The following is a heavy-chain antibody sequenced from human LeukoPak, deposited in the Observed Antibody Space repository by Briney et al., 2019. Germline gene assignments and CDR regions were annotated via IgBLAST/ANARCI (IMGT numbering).Heavy chain of an antibody. CDR1: GFTFSSYS. CDR3: AKDSSDLVVVITPPFDY. J-gene: IGHJ4*02. CDR2: ISSSSSYI. D-gene: IGHD3-22*01. Sequence: GGSLRLSCAASGFTFSSYSMNWVRQAPGKGLEWVSSISSSSSYIYYADSVKGRFTISRDNAKNSLYLQMNSLRAEDTAVYYCAKDSSDLVVVITPPFDYWGQGTLVTVSS. V-gene: IGHV3-21*01.